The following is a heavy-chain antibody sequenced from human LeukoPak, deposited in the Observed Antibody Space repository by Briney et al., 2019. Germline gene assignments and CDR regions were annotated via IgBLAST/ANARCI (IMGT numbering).Heavy chain of an antibody. J-gene: IGHJ5*02. V-gene: IGHV4-34*01. Sequence: SETLSLTCAVYGGSFSGYYWCWIRQPPGKRLEWIGEINHSGSTNYNPSLKSRVTISVDTSKNQFSLKLSSVTAADTAVYYCARARVVVVAATRYNWFDPWGQGTLVTVSS. CDR1: GGSFSGYY. CDR3: ARARVVVVAATRYNWFDP. D-gene: IGHD2-15*01. CDR2: INHSGST.